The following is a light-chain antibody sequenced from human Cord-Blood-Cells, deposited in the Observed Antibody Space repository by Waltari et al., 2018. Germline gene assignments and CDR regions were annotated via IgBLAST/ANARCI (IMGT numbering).Light chain of an antibody. V-gene: IGLV2-14*01. J-gene: IGLJ3*02. CDR3: SSYTSSSTWV. CDR2: DVS. CDR1: SSYVGGYNY. Sequence: QSALTQPASVSGSSGQSITISCTGTSSYVGGYNYVSWYQQHPGKPPKLMIYDVSNRPSRVSNRFSGSKSGNTASLTISGLQAEDEADYYCSSYTSSSTWVFGGGTKLTVL.